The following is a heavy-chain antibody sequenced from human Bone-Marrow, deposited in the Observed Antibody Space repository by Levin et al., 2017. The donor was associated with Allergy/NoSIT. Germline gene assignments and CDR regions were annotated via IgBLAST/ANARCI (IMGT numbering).Heavy chain of an antibody. CDR1: GFTFSSYA. D-gene: IGHD5/OR15-5a*01. CDR3: ASCLNCRFDYYYYGMDV. V-gene: IGHV3-30-3*01. CDR2: ISYDGSNK. J-gene: IGHJ6*02. Sequence: PGGSLRLSCAASGFTFSSYAMHWVRQAPGKGLEWVAVISYDGSNKYYADSVKGRFTISRDNSKNTLYLQMNSLRAEDTAVYYCASCLNCRFDYYYYGMDVWGQGTTVTVSS.